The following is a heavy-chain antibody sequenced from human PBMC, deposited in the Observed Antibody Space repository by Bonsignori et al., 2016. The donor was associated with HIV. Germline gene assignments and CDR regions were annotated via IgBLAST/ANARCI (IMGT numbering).Heavy chain of an antibody. J-gene: IGHJ4*02. V-gene: IGHV1-69*01. CDR3: ARGDYYDSSGYPYFGY. CDR2: IIPIFGTA. Sequence: WVRQAPGQGLEWMGGIIPIFGTANYAQKFQGRVTITADESTSTAYMELSSLRSEDTAVYYCARGDYYDSSGYPYFGYWGQGTLVTVSS. D-gene: IGHD3-22*01.